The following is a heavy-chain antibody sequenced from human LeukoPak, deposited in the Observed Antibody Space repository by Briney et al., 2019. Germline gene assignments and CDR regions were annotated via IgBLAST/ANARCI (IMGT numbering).Heavy chain of an antibody. Sequence: SVKVSCKASGGTFSSYAISWVRQAPGQGLEWVGRIIPIFGIANYAQKFQGRVTITADKSTSTAYMELSSLRSEDTAVYYCARDAAYCGGDCPFDYWGQGTLVTVSS. V-gene: IGHV1-69*04. J-gene: IGHJ4*02. CDR2: IIPIFGIA. CDR3: ARDAAYCGGDCPFDY. CDR1: GGTFSSYA. D-gene: IGHD2-21*02.